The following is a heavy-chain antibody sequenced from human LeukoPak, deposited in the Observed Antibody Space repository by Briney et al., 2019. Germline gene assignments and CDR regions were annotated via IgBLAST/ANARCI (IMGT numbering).Heavy chain of an antibody. CDR2: ISSSSSYI. CDR1: GFTFSSYS. V-gene: IGHV3-21*01. Sequence: GGSLRLSCAASGFTFSSYSMNWVRQAPGKGLEWVSSISSSSSYIYYADSVKGRFTISRDNAKNSLYLQMNSLRAEDMAVYYCATPFTYSGYVRDYWGQGTLVTVSS. J-gene: IGHJ4*02. D-gene: IGHD5-12*01. CDR3: ATPFTYSGYVRDY.